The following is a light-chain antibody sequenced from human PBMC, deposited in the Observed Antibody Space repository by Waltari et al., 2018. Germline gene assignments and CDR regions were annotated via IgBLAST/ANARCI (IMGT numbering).Light chain of an antibody. CDR2: DAS. CDR3: QEHVTYWA. V-gene: IGKV1-5*01. J-gene: IGKJ1*01. Sequence: DIQMTQSPSTLSASVGDRVTITCRASQSITRWLAWYQQKPGKAPKPRIDDASSLESGVPSRFSGSGSGTEFTLTISSLQPDDFATYYCQEHVTYWAFGQGTKVEMK. CDR1: QSITRW.